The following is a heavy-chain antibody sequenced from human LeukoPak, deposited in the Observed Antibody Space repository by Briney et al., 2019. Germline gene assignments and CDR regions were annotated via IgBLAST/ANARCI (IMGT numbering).Heavy chain of an antibody. Sequence: ASVKVSCKASGYTFTSYGISWVRQAPGQGLEWMGWISAYNGNTNYAQKLQGRVTMTTDTSTSTAYMELRSLRSDDTAVYYCARVPRLAAAGFNYYYGMDVWGQGTTVTVS. CDR2: ISAYNGNT. D-gene: IGHD6-13*01. V-gene: IGHV1-18*01. J-gene: IGHJ6*02. CDR3: ARVPRLAAAGFNYYYGMDV. CDR1: GYTFTSYG.